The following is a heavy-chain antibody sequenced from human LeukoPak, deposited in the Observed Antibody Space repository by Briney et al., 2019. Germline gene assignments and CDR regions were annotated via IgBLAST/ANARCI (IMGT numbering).Heavy chain of an antibody. Sequence: GGSLRLSCAASGFTFSSYSMDWVRQAPGKGLEWVSSISSSSSYIYYADSVKGRFTISRDNAKNSLYLQMNSLRAEDTAVYYCARGGLQLSWFDPWGQGTLVTVSS. CDR3: ARGGLQLSWFDP. J-gene: IGHJ5*02. V-gene: IGHV3-21*01. CDR2: ISSSSSYI. CDR1: GFTFSSYS. D-gene: IGHD4-11*01.